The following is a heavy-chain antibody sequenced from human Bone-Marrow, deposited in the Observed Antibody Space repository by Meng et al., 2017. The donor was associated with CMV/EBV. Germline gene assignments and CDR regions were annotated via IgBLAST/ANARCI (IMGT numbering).Heavy chain of an antibody. D-gene: IGHD1-14*01. CDR2: IYPGDSAT. Sequence: KVSCKGSGYSFTSYWIAWVRQMPGKGLEWMGIIYPGDSATRYSPSFQGQVTISADKSISTAYLQWSSLKASDTAMYYCARRTLPEYYFDYWEQGTLVTGSS. CDR1: GYSFTSYW. J-gene: IGHJ4*02. CDR3: ARRTLPEYYFDY. V-gene: IGHV5-51*01.